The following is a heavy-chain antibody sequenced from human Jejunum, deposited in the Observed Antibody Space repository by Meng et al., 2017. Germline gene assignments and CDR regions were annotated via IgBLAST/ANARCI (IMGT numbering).Heavy chain of an antibody. CDR1: GASVSSSGYQ. CDR2: AST. D-gene: IGHD7-27*01. V-gene: IGHV4-61*08. J-gene: IGHJ4*02. CDR3: ARDHWGSLDY. Sequence: VQVHASGPRLFTPSETLYHICAIFGASVSSSGYQWGWIRQPPGKGLEWIGYASTNYNPSLKSRVTISVDTSKNQFSLKLTSVTAADTAVYYCARDHWGSLDYWGQGVLVTASS.